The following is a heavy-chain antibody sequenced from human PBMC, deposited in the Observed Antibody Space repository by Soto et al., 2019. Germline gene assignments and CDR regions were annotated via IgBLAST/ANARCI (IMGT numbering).Heavy chain of an antibody. J-gene: IGHJ4*02. CDR1: GFTFSSSA. V-gene: IGHV1-58*01. Sequence: SVKVSCKASGFTFSSSAVQWVRQARGQRLEWIGWIVVGSGNTNYPQKFQGRVTITRDMSTNTAYMELTSLRSEDTAMYYCAAAQYCSGNSYPAPLDYWGQGSLVTVSA. CDR3: AAAQYCSGNSYPAPLDY. D-gene: IGHD2-15*01. CDR2: IVVGSGNT.